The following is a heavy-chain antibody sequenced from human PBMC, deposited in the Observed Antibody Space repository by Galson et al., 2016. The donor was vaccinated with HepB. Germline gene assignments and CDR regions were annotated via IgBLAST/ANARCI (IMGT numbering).Heavy chain of an antibody. Sequence: SLRLSCAASGFTFSSNAMSWVRQAPGKGLEWVSTISSSGDNTYYTDSVKGRFTISRDNSKNTLYVQMNSLRAEDTAVYYCASWGRGYDQRPYWGQGTLVTVSS. D-gene: IGHD3-22*01. CDR2: ISSSGDNT. CDR3: ASWGRGYDQRPY. J-gene: IGHJ4*02. CDR1: GFTFSSNA. V-gene: IGHV3-23*01.